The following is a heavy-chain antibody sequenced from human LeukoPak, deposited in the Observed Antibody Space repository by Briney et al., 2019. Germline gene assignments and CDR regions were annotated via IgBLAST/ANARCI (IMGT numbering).Heavy chain of an antibody. CDR2: INHSGST. Sequence: SETLSLTCAVYGGSFSGYYWSWIRQPPGKGLEWIGEINHSGSTNYNPSLKSRVTISVDTSKNQFSLKLSSVTAADTAVYYCAKENYLGSGSYYPYYYHGKEVWGPGTTVTVSS. CDR3: AKENYLGSGSYYPYYYHGKEV. J-gene: IGHJ6*02. V-gene: IGHV4-34*01. CDR1: GGSFSGYY. D-gene: IGHD3-10*01.